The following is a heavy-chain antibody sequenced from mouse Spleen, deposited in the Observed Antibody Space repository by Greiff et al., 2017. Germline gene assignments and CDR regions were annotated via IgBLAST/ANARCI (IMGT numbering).Heavy chain of an antibody. Sequence: QVQLKESGPGLVQPSQSLSITCTVSGFSLTSYGVHWVRQSPGKGLEWLGVIWSGGSTDYNAAFISRLSISKDNSKSQVFFKMNSLQADDTAIYYCARIGSWGAMDYWGQGTSVTVSS. CDR1: GFSLTSYG. J-gene: IGHJ4*01. D-gene: IGHD3-3*01. V-gene: IGHV2-2*01. CDR2: IWSGGST. CDR3: ARIGSWGAMDY.